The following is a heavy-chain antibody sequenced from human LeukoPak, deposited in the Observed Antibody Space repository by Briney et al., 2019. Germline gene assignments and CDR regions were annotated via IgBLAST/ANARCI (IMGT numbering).Heavy chain of an antibody. J-gene: IGHJ4*02. Sequence: PGTSLRLSCEASGFTFRNYAMHWVRHVPGKGPEWVSGISWNGDNIAYAYPVKGRFTISRDNSKNTLYLQMSSLRAEDTAVYYCAKDKYSSSSSPPTFDYWGQGTLVTVSS. CDR2: ISWNGDNI. CDR1: GFTFRNYA. D-gene: IGHD6-6*01. V-gene: IGHV3-9*01. CDR3: AKDKYSSSSSPPTFDY.